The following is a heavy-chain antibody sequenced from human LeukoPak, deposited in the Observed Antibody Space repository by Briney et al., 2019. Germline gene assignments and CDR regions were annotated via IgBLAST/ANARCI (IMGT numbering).Heavy chain of an antibody. J-gene: IGHJ4*02. D-gene: IGHD6-19*01. CDR3: AKARGQWRDYYFDY. Sequence: PGGSLRLSCAASGFTFSSYAMSWVRQAPGKGLEWVSALSSSGGSTYYADSVKGRFTISRDNSKNTLYLQMNSLRAEDTALYYCAKARGQWRDYYFDYWGQGTLVIASS. V-gene: IGHV3-23*01. CDR2: LSSSGGST. CDR1: GFTFSSYA.